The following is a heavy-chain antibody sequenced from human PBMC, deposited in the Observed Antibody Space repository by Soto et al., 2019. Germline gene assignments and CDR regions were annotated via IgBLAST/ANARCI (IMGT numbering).Heavy chain of an antibody. V-gene: IGHV4-34*01. D-gene: IGHD3-10*01. J-gene: IGHJ6*04. CDR1: GGSFSGYY. CDR3: AREWGPTRTMVRGVMDV. CDR2: INHSGST. Sequence: PSETLSLTCAVYGGSFSGYYWSWIRQPPGKGLEWIGEINHSGSTNYNPSLKSRVTISVDTSKNQFSLKLSSVTAADTAVYYCAREWGPTRTMVRGVMDVWGKGTTVTVSS.